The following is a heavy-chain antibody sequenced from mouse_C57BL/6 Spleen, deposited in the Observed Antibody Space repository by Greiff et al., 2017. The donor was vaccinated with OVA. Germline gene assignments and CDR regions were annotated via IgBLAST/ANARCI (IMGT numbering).Heavy chain of an antibody. V-gene: IGHV14-1*01. Sequence: EVQGVESGAELVRPGASVKLSCTASGFNIKDYYMHWVKQRPEQGLEWIGRIDPEDGDTEYAPKFQGKATMTADTSSNTAYLQLSSLTSEDTAVYYCTSPSTTAVASGGYFDVWGTGTTVTVSS. J-gene: IGHJ1*03. CDR3: TSPSTTAVASGGYFDV. CDR1: GFNIKDYY. CDR2: IDPEDGDT. D-gene: IGHD1-1*01.